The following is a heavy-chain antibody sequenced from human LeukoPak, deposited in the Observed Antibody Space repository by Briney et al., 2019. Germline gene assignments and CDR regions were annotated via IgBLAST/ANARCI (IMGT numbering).Heavy chain of an antibody. CDR3: ASVHDCSGGRCYSNGPGGEIDY. V-gene: IGHV1-8*01. Sequence: ASLKVSCKASGYTFTSFDITSVRQATGQGLEWMGWMNPNSGNTGYAQKFQGRVTLSRNTSISRAYMEMSSLRSEDTAVYYCASVHDCSGGRCYSNGPGGEIDYWGQGTLVTVSS. CDR1: GYTFTSFD. CDR2: MNPNSGNT. J-gene: IGHJ4*02. D-gene: IGHD2-15*01.